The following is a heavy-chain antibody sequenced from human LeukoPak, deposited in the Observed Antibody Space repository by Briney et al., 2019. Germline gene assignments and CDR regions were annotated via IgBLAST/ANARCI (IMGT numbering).Heavy chain of an antibody. D-gene: IGHD3-10*01. V-gene: IGHV3-33*01. CDR3: ASVPNLRFGEIYGMDV. Sequence: GGSLRLSCAASGFTFSSYGMHWVRQAPGKGLEWVAVIWYDGSNKYYADSVKGRFTISRDNSKNTLYLQMNSLRAEDTAVYYCASVPNLRFGEIYGMDVWGQGTTVTVSS. CDR1: GFTFSSYG. J-gene: IGHJ6*02. CDR2: IWYDGSNK.